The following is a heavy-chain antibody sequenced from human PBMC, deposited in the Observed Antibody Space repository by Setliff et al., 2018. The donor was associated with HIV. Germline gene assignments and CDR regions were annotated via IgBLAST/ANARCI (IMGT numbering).Heavy chain of an antibody. CDR3: ARDSPGPQYYYYGMDV. V-gene: IGHV4-59*01. J-gene: IGHJ6*02. Sequence: SETLSLTCTVSGGSISSYYWSWIRRPPGKGLEWIGYIYYSGSTNYNPSLKSRVTISVDTSKNQFSLKLSSVTAADTAVYYCARDSPGPQYYYYGMDVWGQGTTVTVSS. CDR2: IYYSGST. CDR1: GGSISSYY.